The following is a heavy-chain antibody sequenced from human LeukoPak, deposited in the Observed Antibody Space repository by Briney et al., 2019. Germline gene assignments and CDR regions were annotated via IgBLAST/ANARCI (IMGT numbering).Heavy chain of an antibody. V-gene: IGHV4-34*01. Sequence: SETLSLTCAVYGGSFSGYYWSWIRQPPGKGLEWLGEINHSGSTNYHPSLKRRVTISVDTSKNQFSLKLSSVTAADMAVYYCARGLSPRINMVRGVRPPFRGVFDYWGQGALVTVSS. CDR1: GGSFSGYY. CDR2: INHSGST. D-gene: IGHD3-10*01. J-gene: IGHJ4*02. CDR3: ARGLSPRINMVRGVRPPFRGVFDY.